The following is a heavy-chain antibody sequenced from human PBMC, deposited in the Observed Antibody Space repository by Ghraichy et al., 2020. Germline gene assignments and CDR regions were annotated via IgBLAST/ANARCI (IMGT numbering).Heavy chain of an antibody. J-gene: IGHJ4*02. Sequence: GGSLRLSCAASGFTISGYAMSWVRQAPGKGLEWVSAISGSGSSTYYADSVKGRFTISRDNSKNTLYLQMSYLRAEDTAVYYCAKNPGYQLARAPYFDYWGQGTLVTVSS. V-gene: IGHV3-23*01. CDR3: AKNPGYQLARAPYFDY. CDR2: ISGSGSST. CDR1: GFTISGYA. D-gene: IGHD2-2*01.